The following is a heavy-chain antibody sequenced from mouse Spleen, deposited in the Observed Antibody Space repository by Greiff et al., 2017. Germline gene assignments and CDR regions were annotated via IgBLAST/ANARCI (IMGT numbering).Heavy chain of an antibody. J-gene: IGHJ3*01. Sequence: VQLQQPGAELVKPGASVKLSCKASGYTFTSYWMHWVKQRPGQGLEWIGMIHPNSGSTNYNEKFKSKATLTVDKSSSTAYMQLSSLTSEDSAVYYCAKYGSSLTAFAYWGQGTLVTVSA. CDR3: AKYGSSLTAFAY. CDR1: GYTFTSYW. V-gene: IGHV1-64*01. CDR2: IHPNSGST. D-gene: IGHD1-1*01.